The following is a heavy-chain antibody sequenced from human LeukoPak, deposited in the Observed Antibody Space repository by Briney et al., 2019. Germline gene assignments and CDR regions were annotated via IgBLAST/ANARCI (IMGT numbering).Heavy chain of an antibody. CDR3: ARGVAWLGEGFDP. V-gene: IGHV3-7*01. J-gene: IGHJ5*02. CDR2: IKQDGSEK. D-gene: IGHD4-17*01. CDR1: GFTFSSYW. Sequence: GGSLRLSCAASGFTFSSYWMSWVRQAPGKGLEWVANIKQDGSEKYYVDSVKGRFTISRDNAKNSLYLQMNSLRAGDTAVYYCARGVAWLGEGFDPWGQGTLVTVSS.